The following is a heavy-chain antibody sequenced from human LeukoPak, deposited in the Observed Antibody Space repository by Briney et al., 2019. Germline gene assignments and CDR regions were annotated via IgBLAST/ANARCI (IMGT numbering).Heavy chain of an antibody. CDR2: IYTSGST. D-gene: IGHD6-13*01. CDR3: AREYSSSWYKDIYYFDY. CDR1: GGSISSYY. J-gene: IGHJ4*02. V-gene: IGHV4-4*07. Sequence: PSETLSLTCTVSGGSISSYYWSWIRQPAGKGLEWIGRIYTSGSTNYNPSLKSRVTMSVDTSKNQFSLKLSSMTAADTAVYYCAREYSSSWYKDIYYFDYWGQGTLVTVSS.